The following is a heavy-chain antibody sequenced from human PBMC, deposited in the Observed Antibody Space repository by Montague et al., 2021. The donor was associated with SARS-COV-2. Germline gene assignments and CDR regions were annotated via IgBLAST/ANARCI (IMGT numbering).Heavy chain of an antibody. J-gene: IGHJ3*01. V-gene: IGHV4-59*02. D-gene: IGHD6-19*01. Sequence: SETLSLTCVVSGDSVNTNQWTWVRQPPGKGLEWIGHVFYTGSTKYNPSLESRVTISIDTSKNQFALRLNSVSAVDTAIYYCARLIGSGWTDAFDFWGQGTMVTVSS. CDR3: ARLIGSGWTDAFDF. CDR1: GDSVNTNQ. CDR2: VFYTGST.